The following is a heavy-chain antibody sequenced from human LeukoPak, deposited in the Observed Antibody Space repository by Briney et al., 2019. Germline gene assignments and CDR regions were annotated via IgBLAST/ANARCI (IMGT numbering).Heavy chain of an antibody. V-gene: IGHV5-51*01. Sequence: GESLKISCKGSGYSFTSYWIGWVRQMPGKGLEWMGIIYPGDSDTRYSPSFQGQVTISADKSISTAYLQWSSLKASDTAMYYCARHWGGRGYYYYYMDVWGKGTTVTVSS. D-gene: IGHD3-16*01. CDR1: GYSFTSYW. CDR3: ARHWGGRGYYYYYMDV. J-gene: IGHJ6*03. CDR2: IYPGDSDT.